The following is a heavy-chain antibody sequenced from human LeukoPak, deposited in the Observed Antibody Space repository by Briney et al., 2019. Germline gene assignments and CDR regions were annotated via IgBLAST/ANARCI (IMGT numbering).Heavy chain of an antibody. V-gene: IGHV1-46*01. CDR2: ISPSGGST. CDR3: ARDRYGGRPSDAFDI. D-gene: IGHD4-23*01. CDR1: GYTFTSNY. Sequence: ASVKVSCKAFGYTFTSNYMHWVRQAPGQGPEWMGVISPSGGSTTYAQKFQGRVTLTRDMSTSTDYLELSSLRSEDTAVYYCARDRYGGRPSDAFDIWGQGTMVTVSS. J-gene: IGHJ3*02.